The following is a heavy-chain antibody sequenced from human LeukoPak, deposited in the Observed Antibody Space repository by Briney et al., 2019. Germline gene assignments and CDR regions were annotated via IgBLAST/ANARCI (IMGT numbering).Heavy chain of an antibody. J-gene: IGHJ4*02. CDR1: GFTVTSNH. V-gene: IGHV3-53*01. CDR3: ARLISIYYGSGSYSRNFDY. CDR2: IYSGGST. D-gene: IGHD3-10*01. Sequence: GGSLRLSCAASGFTVTSNHMSWVRRAPGKGLEWVSLIYSGGSTYYADSVKGRFTISRDNSKNTLYLQMNSLRAEDTAVYYCARLISIYYGSGSYSRNFDYWGQGTLVTVSS.